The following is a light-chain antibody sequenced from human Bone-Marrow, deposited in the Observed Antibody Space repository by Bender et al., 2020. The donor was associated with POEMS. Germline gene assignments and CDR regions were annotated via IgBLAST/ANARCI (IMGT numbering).Light chain of an antibody. CDR1: SSDIGGYNY. CDR3: SSYTRATTQV. J-gene: IGLJ1*01. Sequence: QSALTQPASVSGSPGQSVFISCSGTSSDIGGYNYVSWYQHHPGNAPKLIIFDVRQWPSGVSNRFSASKSGNTASLTISGLQAEDEADYYCSSYTRATTQVFGSGTKVSVL. V-gene: IGLV2-14*03. CDR2: DVR.